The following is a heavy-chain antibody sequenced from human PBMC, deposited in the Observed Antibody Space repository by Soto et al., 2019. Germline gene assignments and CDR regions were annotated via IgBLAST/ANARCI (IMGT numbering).Heavy chain of an antibody. CDR1: GGSISSYY. CDR3: AREITTVTHSAFDI. D-gene: IGHD4-17*01. J-gene: IGHJ3*02. CDR2: IYYSGST. V-gene: IGHV4-59*01. Sequence: SETLSLTCTVSGGSISSYYWGWIRQPPGKGLEWIGYIYYSGSTNYNPSLKSRVTISVDTSKNQFSLKLSSVTAADTAVYYCAREITTVTHSAFDIWGQGTMVTVSS.